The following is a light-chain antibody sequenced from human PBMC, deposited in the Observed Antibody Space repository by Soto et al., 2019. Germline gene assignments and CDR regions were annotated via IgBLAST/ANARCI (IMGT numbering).Light chain of an antibody. CDR1: QSISIW. Sequence: DIQMTQSPSTLSASVGDRVTITCRARQSISIWLAWYQQKPGKAPKLLIYAASTLQSGVPSRFSGSGSGTDFTLTISSLQPEDFATYYCQQANSFPITFGQGTRLEIK. CDR2: AAS. J-gene: IGKJ5*01. CDR3: QQANSFPIT. V-gene: IGKV1-12*01.